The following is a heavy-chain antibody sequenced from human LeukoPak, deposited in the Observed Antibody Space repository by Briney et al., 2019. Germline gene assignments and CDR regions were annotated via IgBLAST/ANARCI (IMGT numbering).Heavy chain of an antibody. CDR1: GFTFSSYA. CDR2: ISGSGGST. CDR3: AKGAGIAAAGAGDFDY. J-gene: IGHJ4*02. Sequence: GGSLRLPCAASGFTFSSYAMSWVRQAPGKGLEWVSAISGSGGSTYYADSVKGRFTISRDNSKNTLYLQMNSLRAEDTAVYYCAKGAGIAAAGAGDFDYWGQGTLVTVSS. V-gene: IGHV3-23*01. D-gene: IGHD6-13*01.